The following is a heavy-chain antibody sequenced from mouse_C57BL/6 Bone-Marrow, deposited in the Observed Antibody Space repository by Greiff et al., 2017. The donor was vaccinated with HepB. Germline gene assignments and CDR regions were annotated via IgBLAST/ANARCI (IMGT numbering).Heavy chain of an antibody. CDR2: IRSKSNNYAT. Sequence: EVHLVESGGGLVQPKGSLKLSCAASGFSFNTYAMNWVRQAPGKGLEWVARIRSKSNNYATYYADSVKDRFTISRDDSESMLYLQMNNLKTEDTAMYYCVRPALYDYDGAWFAYWGQGTLVTVSA. D-gene: IGHD2-4*01. J-gene: IGHJ3*01. CDR3: VRPALYDYDGAWFAY. CDR1: GFSFNTYA. V-gene: IGHV10-1*01.